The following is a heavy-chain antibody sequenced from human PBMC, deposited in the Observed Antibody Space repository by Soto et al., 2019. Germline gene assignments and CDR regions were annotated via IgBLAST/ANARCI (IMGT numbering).Heavy chain of an antibody. V-gene: IGHV3-74*01. D-gene: IGHD3-3*01. CDR2: INSDGSST. CDR3: ARDGTYYDFWSGYYYYYYGMDV. Sequence: GGSLRLSCAASGFTFSSYWMHWVRQAPGKGLVWVSRINSDGSSTSYADSVKGRFTISRDNAKNTLYLQMNSLRAEDTAVYYCARDGTYYDFWSGYYYYYYGMDVWGQGTTVTV. J-gene: IGHJ6*02. CDR1: GFTFSSYW.